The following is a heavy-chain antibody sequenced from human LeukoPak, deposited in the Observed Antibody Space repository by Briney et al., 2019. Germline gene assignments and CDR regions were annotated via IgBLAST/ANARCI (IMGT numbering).Heavy chain of an antibody. D-gene: IGHD2-2*01. V-gene: IGHV4-39*01. CDR3: ARLFCGSTSCYLSYYYGMDV. Sequence: SETLSLTCTVSGGSLSSGGYYWGWIRQPPGKGLEWVGSIYSSGSTYYNPSLKSRVTMSVDTSKNQFSLKLSSVTATDTAVYYCARLFCGSTSCYLSYYYGMDVWGQGTTVTVSS. J-gene: IGHJ6*02. CDR1: GGSLSSGGYY. CDR2: IYSSGST.